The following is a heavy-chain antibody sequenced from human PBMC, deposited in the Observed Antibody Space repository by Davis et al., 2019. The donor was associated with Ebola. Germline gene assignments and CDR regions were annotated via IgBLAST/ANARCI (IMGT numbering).Heavy chain of an antibody. V-gene: IGHV3-7*01. Sequence: GESLKISCAASGFTFSSYWMSWVRQAPGKGLEWVANIKQDGSEKYYADSVKGRFTISRDNSKNTLYLQMNSLRAEDTAVYYCAKGGIAARPRYYYYGMDVWGQGTTVTVSS. CDR2: IKQDGSEK. J-gene: IGHJ6*02. CDR1: GFTFSSYW. CDR3: AKGGIAARPRYYYYGMDV. D-gene: IGHD6-6*01.